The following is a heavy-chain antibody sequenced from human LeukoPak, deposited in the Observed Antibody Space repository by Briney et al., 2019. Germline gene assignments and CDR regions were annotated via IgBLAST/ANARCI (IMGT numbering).Heavy chain of an antibody. V-gene: IGHV1-2*02. D-gene: IGHD6-13*01. CDR2: INPNSGGT. CDR3: ARGYSSSWYDY. Sequence: GASVKVSCKASGYTFTSYGISWVRQAPGQGLEWMGWINPNSGGTNYAQNFQGRVTMTRDTSISTAYMELSRLRSDETAVYYCARGYSSSWYDYWGQGTLVTVSS. J-gene: IGHJ4*02. CDR1: GYTFTSYG.